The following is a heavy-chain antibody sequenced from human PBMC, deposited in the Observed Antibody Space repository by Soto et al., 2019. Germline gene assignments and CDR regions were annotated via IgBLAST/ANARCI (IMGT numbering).Heavy chain of an antibody. Sequence: QVQLVQSGAEVKKPGASVKVSCKASGYTFTNYYIHWVRQAPGQGLEWMGIINPTGGSTNYAQKFQGRVTLTMETSTSTVYMELSSLRCEDTAVYYCARDLAAADYWGQGTLVTVSS. D-gene: IGHD6-13*01. CDR3: ARDLAAADY. V-gene: IGHV1-46*01. CDR2: INPTGGST. J-gene: IGHJ4*02. CDR1: GYTFTNYY.